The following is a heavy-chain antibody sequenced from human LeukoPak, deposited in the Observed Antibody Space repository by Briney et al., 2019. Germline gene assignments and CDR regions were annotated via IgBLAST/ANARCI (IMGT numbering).Heavy chain of an antibody. D-gene: IGHD3-10*01. Sequence: SETLSLTCTVSGYSISSGYYWGWIRQPPGKGLEWIGSIYHSGSTYYNPSLKSRVTISVDTSKNQFSLKLSSVTAADTAVYYCARDLWFGEKTLDYWGQGTLVTVSS. CDR2: IYHSGST. CDR3: ARDLWFGEKTLDY. J-gene: IGHJ4*02. V-gene: IGHV4-38-2*02. CDR1: GYSISSGYY.